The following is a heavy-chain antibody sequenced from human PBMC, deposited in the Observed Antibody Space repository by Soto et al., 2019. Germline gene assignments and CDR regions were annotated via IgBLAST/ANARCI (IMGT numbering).Heavy chain of an antibody. V-gene: IGHV3-48*02. CDR1: GFTFSSYS. Sequence: LRLSCAASGFTFSSYSMNWVRQAPGKGLEWVSYISSSSSTIYYADSVKGRFTISRDNAKNSLYLQMNSLRDEDTAVYYCARERIAARPLHYFDYWGQGTLVTVSS. CDR3: ARERIAARPLHYFDY. CDR2: ISSSSSTI. D-gene: IGHD6-6*01. J-gene: IGHJ4*02.